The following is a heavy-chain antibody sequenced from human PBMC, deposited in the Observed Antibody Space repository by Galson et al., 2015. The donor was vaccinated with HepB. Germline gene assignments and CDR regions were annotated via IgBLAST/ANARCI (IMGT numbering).Heavy chain of an antibody. D-gene: IGHD5-18*01. CDR2: INAGNGNT. CDR3: ARDRYSYGYGGFDY. CDR1: GHTFTSYA. J-gene: IGHJ4*02. V-gene: IGHV1-3*01. Sequence: SVKVSCKASGHTFTSYAMHWVRQAPGQRLEWMGWINAGNGNTKYSQKFQGRVTITRDTSASTAYMELSSLRSEDTAVYYCARDRYSYGYGGFDYWGQGTLVTVSS.